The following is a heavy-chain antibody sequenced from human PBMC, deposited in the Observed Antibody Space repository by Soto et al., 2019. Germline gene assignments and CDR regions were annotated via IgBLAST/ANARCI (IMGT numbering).Heavy chain of an antibody. CDR2: IDGSGGST. J-gene: IGHJ4*02. D-gene: IGHD6-13*01. CDR3: AKNFLGGSNHEGYFDS. V-gene: IGHV3-23*01. Sequence: EVLLLDSGGDLVQPGGSLRLSCAASGLTFSVYAMSWVRQAQGKGLQWVSAIDGSGGSTYYTDSVKGRFTISRDNSKDTLWVQMDSLRDEATAVYYCAKNFLGGSNHEGYFDSWGQGTRVTVSS. CDR1: GLTFSVYA.